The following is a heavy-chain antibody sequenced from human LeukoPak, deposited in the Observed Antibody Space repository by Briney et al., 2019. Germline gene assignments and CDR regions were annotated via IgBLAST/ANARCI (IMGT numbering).Heavy chain of an antibody. J-gene: IGHJ4*02. CDR2: ILFDGSNT. CDR1: GFTFSSYS. Sequence: GGSLRLSCVASGFTFSSYSMDWVRQAPGKGLEWVALILFDGSNTDYADSVKGRFTISRDNSKSTLYLQMNSLRTEDTAIYYCARETKLPSSSSFDYWGQGTLVTVSS. D-gene: IGHD2/OR15-2a*01. V-gene: IGHV3-30-3*01. CDR3: ARETKLPSSSSFDY.